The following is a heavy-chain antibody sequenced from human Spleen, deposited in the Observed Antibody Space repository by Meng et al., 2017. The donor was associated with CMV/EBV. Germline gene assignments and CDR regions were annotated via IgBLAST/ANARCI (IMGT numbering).Heavy chain of an antibody. D-gene: IGHD1-1*01. J-gene: IGHJ4*02. Sequence: GGSLRLSCAASGFTVSSNYMSWVRQAPGKGPEWVSVIYSGGSTYYADSVKGRFTISRDNSKNTLYLQMNSLRAEDTAVYYCAKGGWNDFISNWGQGTLVTVSS. CDR2: IYSGGST. V-gene: IGHV3-53*01. CDR3: AKGGWNDFISN. CDR1: GFTVSSNY.